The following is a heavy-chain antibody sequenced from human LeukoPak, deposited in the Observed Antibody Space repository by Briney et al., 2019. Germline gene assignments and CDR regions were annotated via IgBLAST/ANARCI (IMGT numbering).Heavy chain of an antibody. V-gene: IGHV1-18*01. CDR2: ISVYNGNT. D-gene: IGHD4-17*01. Sequence: ASVKVSCKASGYTSGYTFANYGISWVRQAPGQGLEWMGWISVYNGNTNYAQKLQGRVTMTTDTSTSTAYMELSRLRSDDTAVYYCASSTTGVYYFDYWGQGTLVTVSS. CDR1: GYTSGYTFANYG. CDR3: ASSTTGVYYFDY. J-gene: IGHJ4*02.